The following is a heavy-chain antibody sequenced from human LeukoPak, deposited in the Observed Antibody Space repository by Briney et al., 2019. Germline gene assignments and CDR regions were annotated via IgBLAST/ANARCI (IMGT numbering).Heavy chain of an antibody. V-gene: IGHV3-21*04. CDR1: GFTFSSYS. CDR2: ISSSSSYI. CDR3: AKAHGVGARGWFDP. J-gene: IGHJ5*02. D-gene: IGHD1-26*01. Sequence: PGGSLRLSCAASGFTFSSYSMNWVRQAPGKGLEWVSSISSSSSYIYYADSVKGRFTISRDNSKNTLYLQMNSLRAEDTAVYYCAKAHGVGARGWFDPWGQGTLVTVSS.